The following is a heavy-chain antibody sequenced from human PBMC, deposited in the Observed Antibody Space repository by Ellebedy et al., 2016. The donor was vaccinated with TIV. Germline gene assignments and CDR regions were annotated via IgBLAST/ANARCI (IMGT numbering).Heavy chain of an antibody. CDR1: GFTFSRYA. CDR3: AKDLAAGTTLRLDY. D-gene: IGHD1-7*01. Sequence: GESLKISCAASGFTFSRYAMSWVRQPPGKGLEWVSGISGTGATTYYADSVKGRFTISRDNSKNTLYLLMISLRGEDTAIYYCAKDLAAGTTLRLDYWGQGTLVTVSS. V-gene: IGHV3-23*01. J-gene: IGHJ4*02. CDR2: ISGTGATT.